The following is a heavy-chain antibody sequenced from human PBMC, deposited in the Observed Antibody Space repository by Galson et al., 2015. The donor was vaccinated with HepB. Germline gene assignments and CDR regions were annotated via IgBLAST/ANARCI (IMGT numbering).Heavy chain of an antibody. V-gene: IGHV5-10-1*01. D-gene: IGHD2-8*01. Sequence: QSGAAVKKPGESLKISCKGSGYTFTSYWISWVRQMPGKGLEWMGRIDPGDSYTTYSPSLQGHVTISVDKSISTAYLHWSSLRASDTAIYYSARHFNGSPRDWGQGTLVTVSS. J-gene: IGHJ4*02. CDR2: IDPGDSYT. CDR3: ARHFNGSPRD. CDR1: GYTFTSYW.